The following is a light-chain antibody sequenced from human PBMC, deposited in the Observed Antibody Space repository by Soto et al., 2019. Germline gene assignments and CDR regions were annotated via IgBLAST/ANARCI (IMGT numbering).Light chain of an antibody. CDR1: QGISNY. V-gene: IGKV1-27*01. Sequence: DIQMTQSPSSLSASVGDRVTITCRASQGISNYLAWYQQKPGKVPKLLIYAASTLQSGVPSRFSGSGSGTEFTLTISSLQPEDVATYYCQKYNSAPQYTFGQGTKLEIK. J-gene: IGKJ2*01. CDR2: AAS. CDR3: QKYNSAPQYT.